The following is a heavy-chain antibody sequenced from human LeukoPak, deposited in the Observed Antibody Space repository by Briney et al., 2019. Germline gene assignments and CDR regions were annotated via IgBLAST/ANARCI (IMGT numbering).Heavy chain of an antibody. CDR2: ISFSEST. Sequence: SETLSLTCTVSGDSISSHHWSWIRRPPGKGLEWIGYISFSESTNYNPSLTSRVTISIDTSKNQFSLKLSSVTAADTAVYYCARAAYSGSYHSDYWGQGTLVTVSS. V-gene: IGHV4-59*11. J-gene: IGHJ4*02. CDR1: GDSISSHH. D-gene: IGHD1-26*01. CDR3: ARAAYSGSYHSDY.